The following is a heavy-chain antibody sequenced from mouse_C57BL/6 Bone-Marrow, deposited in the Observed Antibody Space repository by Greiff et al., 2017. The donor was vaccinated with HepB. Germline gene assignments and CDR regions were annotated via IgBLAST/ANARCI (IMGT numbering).Heavy chain of an antibody. Sequence: EVQLQQPGPELVKPGASVKISCKASGYTFTDYYMNWVKQSHGKSLEWIGDINPNNGGTSYNQKFKGKATLTVDKSSSTAYMELRSLTSEDSAVYYCARKGYYYGSSYFDYWGQGTTLTVSS. CDR3: ARKGYYYGSSYFDY. CDR1: GYTFTDYY. D-gene: IGHD1-1*01. V-gene: IGHV1-26*01. CDR2: INPNNGGT. J-gene: IGHJ2*01.